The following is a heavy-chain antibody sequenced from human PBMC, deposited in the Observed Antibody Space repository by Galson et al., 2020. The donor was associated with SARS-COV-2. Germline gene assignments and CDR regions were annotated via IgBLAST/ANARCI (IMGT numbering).Heavy chain of an antibody. V-gene: IGHV1-18*04. J-gene: IGHJ4*02. CDR1: GYDFTRYA. CDR2: ISAHNGQT. CDR3: ARAPSNMNYMVDC. D-gene: IGHD3-10*01. Sequence: ASVKVSCKASGYDFTRYAISWVRQDPGQGLEWMGWISAHNGQTNYAQKFQGRVTMTTDTSTSTGYMELRSLTSDDTAVYYCARAPSNMNYMVDCWGQGTLVSVSA.